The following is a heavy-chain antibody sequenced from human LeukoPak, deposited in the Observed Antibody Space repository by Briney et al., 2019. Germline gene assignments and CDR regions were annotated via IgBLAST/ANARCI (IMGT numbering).Heavy chain of an antibody. CDR3: AHRLLLYSYGFAY. D-gene: IGHD5-18*01. J-gene: IGHJ4*02. Sequence: SGATLVKPTQTLTLTFTFSGFSLSPRAVGVGLVRQPPVKALEWLALIYRDDDKRYSPSLKSRLTITKDTYKNQVVLTMTNMDPVDTATYYCAHRLLLYSYGFAYWGEGTLVTVPS. CDR1: GFSLSPRAVG. V-gene: IGHV2-5*02. CDR2: IYRDDDK.